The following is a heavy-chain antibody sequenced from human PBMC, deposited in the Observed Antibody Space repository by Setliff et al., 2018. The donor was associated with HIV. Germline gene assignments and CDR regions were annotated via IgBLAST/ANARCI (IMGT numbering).Heavy chain of an antibody. J-gene: IGHJ4*02. D-gene: IGHD3-3*01. CDR1: GYTFTSYD. V-gene: IGHV1-8*02. CDR2: MNPNSGNT. CDR3: AADNYNCNSFDS. Sequence: GASVKVSCKASGYTFTSYDINWVRQATGQGLEWMGWMNPNSGNTGYAQKFQGRLTMTRNTSISTAYMEVSRLGSDDTAVYYCAADNYNCNSFDSWGQGSLVTVSS.